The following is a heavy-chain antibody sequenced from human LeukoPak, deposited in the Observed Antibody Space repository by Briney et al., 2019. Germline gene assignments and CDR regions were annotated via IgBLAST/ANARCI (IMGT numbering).Heavy chain of an antibody. CDR2: ISAYNGNT. Sequence: APVKVSCKASRYTFTSYGISWVRQAPGQGLECMGWISAYNGNTNYAQKLQGRVTMTPDTSTSTAYMELRSLRSDDTAVYYCARVPDYGDYTDYFDYWGQGTLVTVSP. D-gene: IGHD4-17*01. CDR1: RYTFTSYG. V-gene: IGHV1-18*04. J-gene: IGHJ4*02. CDR3: ARVPDYGDYTDYFDY.